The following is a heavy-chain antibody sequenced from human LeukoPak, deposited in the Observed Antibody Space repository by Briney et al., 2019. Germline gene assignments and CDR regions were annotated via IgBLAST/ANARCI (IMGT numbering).Heavy chain of an antibody. V-gene: IGHV3-23*01. Sequence: GGSLRLSCAASRFTFSSYAMSWVRQAPGKGLEWVSDISGSGGSTYYADSVKGRFIISRDNSKNTLYLQMNSLRAEDTAVYYCARVDYDSSGNWFDPWGQGTLVTVSS. J-gene: IGHJ5*02. CDR3: ARVDYDSSGNWFDP. D-gene: IGHD3-22*01. CDR1: RFTFSSYA. CDR2: ISGSGGST.